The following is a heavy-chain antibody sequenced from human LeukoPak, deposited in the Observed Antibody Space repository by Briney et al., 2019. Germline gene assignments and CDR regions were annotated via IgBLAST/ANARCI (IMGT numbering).Heavy chain of an antibody. J-gene: IGHJ4*02. CDR2: INPSGGST. D-gene: IGHD1-26*01. CDR1: GYTFTSYY. Sequence: ASVKVSCKASGYTFTSYYMHWVRQAPGQGLEWMGIINPSGGSTSYAQKFRGRVTMTRDTSTSTVYMELSSLRSEDTAVYYCARDLDGTPAMVRSYKGIVDYWGQGTLVTVSS. CDR3: ARDLDGTPAMVRSYKGIVDY. V-gene: IGHV1-46*01.